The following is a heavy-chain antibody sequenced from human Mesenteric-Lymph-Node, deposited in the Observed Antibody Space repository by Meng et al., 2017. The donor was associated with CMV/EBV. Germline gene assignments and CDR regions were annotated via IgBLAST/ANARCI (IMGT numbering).Heavy chain of an antibody. CDR2: INHSGST. CDR3: ARDGDGFYYYGMDV. V-gene: IGHV4-34*01. CDR1: GGSFSGYY. D-gene: IGHD7-27*01. J-gene: IGHJ6*02. Sequence: SETLSLTCAVYGGSFSGYYWSWIRQPPGKGLEWIGEINHSGSTNYNPSLTNRVTISVDTSKNQFSLKLSSVTAADTAVYYCARDGDGFYYYGMDVWGQGTTVTVSS.